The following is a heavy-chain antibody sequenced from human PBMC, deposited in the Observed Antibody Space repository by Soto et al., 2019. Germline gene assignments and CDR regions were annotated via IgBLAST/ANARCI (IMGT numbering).Heavy chain of an antibody. V-gene: IGHV3-66*01. D-gene: IGHD3-9*01. CDR1: GFTVSSNY. J-gene: IGHJ6*02. Sequence: EVQLVESGGGLVQPGGSLRLSCAASGFTVSSNYMSWVRQAPGKGLEWVSVIYSGGGTYYADSVKGRFTISRDNSKSTLYLQVNSMRDEDTAVYYCATSLLTGYKMDVWGQGTTVTVSS. CDR2: IYSGGGT. CDR3: ATSLLTGYKMDV.